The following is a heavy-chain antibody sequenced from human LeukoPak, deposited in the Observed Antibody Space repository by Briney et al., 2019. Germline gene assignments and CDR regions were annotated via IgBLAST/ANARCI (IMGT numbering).Heavy chain of an antibody. D-gene: IGHD3-22*01. J-gene: IGHJ5*02. CDR2: IYSGGST. CDR1: GFTVSSNY. CDR3: ARDLTYYDSSGYSP. Sequence: GGSLRLSCAASGFTVSSNYMSWVRRAPGKGLEWVSVIYSGGSTYYADSVKGRFTISRDNSKNTLYLQMNSLRAEDTAVYCCARDLTYYDSSGYSPWGQGTLVTVSS. V-gene: IGHV3-66*02.